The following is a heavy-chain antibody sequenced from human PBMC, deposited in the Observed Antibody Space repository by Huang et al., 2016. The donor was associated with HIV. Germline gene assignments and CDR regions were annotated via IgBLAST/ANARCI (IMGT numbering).Heavy chain of an antibody. V-gene: IGHV1-69*13. J-gene: IGHJ6*03. CDR1: GGTFSSDA. CDR2: IIRMFGTA. Sequence: QVQLVQSGAEVKKPGSSVKVSCKASGGTFSSDAISWVRRAPGQGLEWMGGIIRMFGTANYAQKFQGRVTITADESTSTTYMALSSLRSDDTAVYYCARHTGGIYYYYMDVWGKGTTVTVSS. CDR3: ARHTGGIYYYYMDV. D-gene: IGHD2-8*02.